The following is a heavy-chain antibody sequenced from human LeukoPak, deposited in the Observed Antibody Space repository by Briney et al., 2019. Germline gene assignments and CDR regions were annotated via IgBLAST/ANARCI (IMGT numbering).Heavy chain of an antibody. CDR1: GFTFSSYG. CDR3: ARVNYDSSGYYYGGYFQH. Sequence: GGSLRLSCAASGFTFSSYGIHWVRQAPGKGLEWVAVISYDGSNKYYADSVKGRFTISRDNSKNTLYLQMNSLRAEDTALYYCARVNYDSSGYYYGGYFQHWGQGTLVTVSS. D-gene: IGHD3-22*01. V-gene: IGHV3-30*03. CDR2: ISYDGSNK. J-gene: IGHJ1*01.